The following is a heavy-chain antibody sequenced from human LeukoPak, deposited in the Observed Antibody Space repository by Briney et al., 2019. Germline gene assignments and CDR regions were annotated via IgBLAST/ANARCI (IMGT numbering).Heavy chain of an antibody. D-gene: IGHD1-26*01. CDR3: AKDRSIGTYYTFDH. CDR2: ISASGVMT. CDR1: GFTFNNYA. Sequence: GGSLRLSCAASGFTFNNYAMTWVRQAPGKGLEWVSSISASGVMTYYADSVKGRITVSRDNSKNSVYLQMSRLTAADTAVYYCAKDRSIGTYYTFDHWGQGTLVTVSS. V-gene: IGHV3-23*01. J-gene: IGHJ4*02.